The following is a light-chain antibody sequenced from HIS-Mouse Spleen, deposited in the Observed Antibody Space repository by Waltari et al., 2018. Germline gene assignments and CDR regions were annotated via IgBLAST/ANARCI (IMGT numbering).Light chain of an antibody. CDR1: SSYVGGYNF. Sequence: QSALTQPASVSGSPGQSITISCTGTSSYVGGYNFVPWYQQPPGKAPKLMIYDVSNRPSGVSNRFSGSKSGNTASLTISGLQAEDEADYYCSSYTSSSTYVFGTGTKVTVL. CDR3: SSYTSSSTYV. V-gene: IGLV2-14*03. CDR2: DVS. J-gene: IGLJ1*01.